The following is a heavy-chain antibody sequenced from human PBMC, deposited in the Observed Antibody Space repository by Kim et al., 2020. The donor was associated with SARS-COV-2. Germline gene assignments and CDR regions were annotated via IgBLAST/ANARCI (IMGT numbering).Heavy chain of an antibody. Sequence: SETLSLTCAVYGGSFSGYYWSWIRQPPGKGLEWIGEINHSGSTNYNPSLKSRVTISVDTSKNQFSLKLSSVTAADTAVYYCARVPYYYDSSGYFGYYYYGMDVWGQGTTVTVSS. CDR3: ARVPYYYDSSGYFGYYYYGMDV. D-gene: IGHD3-22*01. V-gene: IGHV4-34*01. CDR1: GGSFSGYY. CDR2: INHSGST. J-gene: IGHJ6*02.